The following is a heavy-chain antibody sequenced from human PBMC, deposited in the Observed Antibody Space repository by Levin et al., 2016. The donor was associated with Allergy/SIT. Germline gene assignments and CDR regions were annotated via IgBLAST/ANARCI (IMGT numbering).Heavy chain of an antibody. CDR2: IDWDDDK. D-gene: IGHD3-10*01. CDR3: ARTPFYHYYGSGSYYYFDY. Sequence: WIRQPPGKALEWLALIDWDDDKYYSTSLKTRLTISKDTSKNQVVLTMTNMDPVDTATYYCARTPFYHYYGSGSYYYFDYWGQGTLVTVSS. V-gene: IGHV2-70*01. J-gene: IGHJ4*02.